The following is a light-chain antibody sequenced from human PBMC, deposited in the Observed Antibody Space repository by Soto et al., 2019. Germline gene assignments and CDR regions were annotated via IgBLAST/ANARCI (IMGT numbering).Light chain of an antibody. J-gene: IGKJ4*01. V-gene: IGKV3-15*01. Sequence: EIVMTQSPATLSVSPGERATLSCRASQSVSGNLAWYQQKPGQAPRLLISDAYSRPTGIPARFSGSGSGTEYTLTIRSLQSEDFAVYYCQQYNDWPLTFGGGTKVEIK. CDR2: DAY. CDR1: QSVSGN. CDR3: QQYNDWPLT.